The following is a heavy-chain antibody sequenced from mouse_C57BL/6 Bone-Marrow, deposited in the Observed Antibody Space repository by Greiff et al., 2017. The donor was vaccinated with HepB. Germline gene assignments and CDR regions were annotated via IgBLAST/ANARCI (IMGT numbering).Heavy chain of an antibody. J-gene: IGHJ3*01. CDR1: GYTFTDYN. V-gene: IGHV1-18*01. D-gene: IGHD2-12*01. Sequence: EVKLMESGPELVKPGASVKIPCKASGYTFTDYNMDWVKQSHGKSLEWIGDINPNNGGTIYNQKFKGKATLTVDKSSSTAYMELRSLTSEDTAVYYCAILRRGFAYWGQGTLVTVSA. CDR2: INPNNGGT. CDR3: AILRRGFAY.